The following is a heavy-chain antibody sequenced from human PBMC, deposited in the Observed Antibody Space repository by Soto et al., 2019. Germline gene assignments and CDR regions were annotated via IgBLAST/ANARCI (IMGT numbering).Heavy chain of an antibody. V-gene: IGHV4-59*01. CDR1: GGSISGYY. CDR2: IYYSGSA. J-gene: IGHJ5*02. CDR3: ARDPDYYYGSGSGNWFDP. D-gene: IGHD3-10*01. Sequence: PSETLSLTCTVSGGSISGYYWYWIRQPPGKGLEWIAYIYYSGSANYNPSLKSRVTISVDTSKNQFSLKLRSVTAADTAVYYCARDPDYYYGSGSGNWFDPWGQGTLVTVSS.